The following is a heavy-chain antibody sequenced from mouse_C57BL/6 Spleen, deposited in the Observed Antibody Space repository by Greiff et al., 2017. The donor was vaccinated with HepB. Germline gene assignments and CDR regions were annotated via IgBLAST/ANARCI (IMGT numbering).Heavy chain of an antibody. V-gene: IGHV1-62-2*01. CDR3: ARHEEAYYDHLGFDY. CDR1: GYTFTEYT. Sequence: QVQLKESGAELVKPGASVKLSCKASGYTFTEYTIHWVKQRSGQGLEWIGWFYPGSGSIKYNEKFKDKATLTADKSSSTVYMELSRLTSEDSAVYFCARHEEAYYDHLGFDYWGQGTTLTVSS. CDR2: FYPGSGSI. D-gene: IGHD2-4*01. J-gene: IGHJ2*01.